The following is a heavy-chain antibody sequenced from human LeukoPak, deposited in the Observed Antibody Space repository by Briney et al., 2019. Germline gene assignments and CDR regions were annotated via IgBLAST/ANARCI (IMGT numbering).Heavy chain of an antibody. J-gene: IGHJ5*02. CDR2: MNPNSGNT. D-gene: IGHD3-3*01. CDR1: GYTFTSYD. Sequence: ASVKVSCKASGYTFTSYDINWVRQATGQGLEWMGWMNPNSGNTGYAQKFQGRVTMTRNTSISTAYMELSSLRSEDTAVYYCASGRARAIFGVVISGWFDPWGQGTLVTVSS. CDR3: ASGRARAIFGVVISGWFDP. V-gene: IGHV1-8*01.